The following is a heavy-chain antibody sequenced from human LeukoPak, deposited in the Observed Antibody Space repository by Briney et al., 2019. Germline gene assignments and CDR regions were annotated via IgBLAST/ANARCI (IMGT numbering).Heavy chain of an antibody. J-gene: IGHJ3*02. Sequence: GGSLRLSCTASGFTFINYNINWVRQVPGKGLEWVSSIGDDDSYVHYADSVKGRFTISRDNAKNSVSLQMNSLRVEDAAIYYCARETYTSWAFDIWGQGTTVTVSS. CDR1: GFTFINYN. CDR2: IGDDDSYV. CDR3: ARETYTSWAFDI. V-gene: IGHV3-21*01.